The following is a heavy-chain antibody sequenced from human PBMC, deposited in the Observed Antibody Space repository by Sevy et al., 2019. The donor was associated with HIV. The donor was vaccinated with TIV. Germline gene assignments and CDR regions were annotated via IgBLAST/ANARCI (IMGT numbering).Heavy chain of an antibody. V-gene: IGHV3-30-3*01. Sequence: GGSLRLSCAASGFTFSSYAMHWVRQAPGKGLEWVAVISYDGSNKYYADSGKGRFTISRDNSKNTLYLQMNSLRAEDTAVYYCARDGVDVWGKGTTVTVSS. J-gene: IGHJ6*04. CDR2: ISYDGSNK. CDR1: GFTFSSYA. CDR3: ARDGVDV. D-gene: IGHD3-16*01.